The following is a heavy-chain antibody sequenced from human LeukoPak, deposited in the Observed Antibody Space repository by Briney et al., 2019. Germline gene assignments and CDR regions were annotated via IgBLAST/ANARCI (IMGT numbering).Heavy chain of an antibody. CDR2: ISAYNGNT. CDR1: GYIFTGYY. CDR3: ARTNLGWYTDY. D-gene: IGHD6-19*01. Sequence: ASVKVSCKASGYIFTGYYMHWVRQAPGQGLEWMGWISAYNGNTNYAQKLQGRVTMTTDTSTSTAYMELRSLRSDDTAVYYCARTNLGWYTDYWGQGTLVTVSS. J-gene: IGHJ4*02. V-gene: IGHV1-18*04.